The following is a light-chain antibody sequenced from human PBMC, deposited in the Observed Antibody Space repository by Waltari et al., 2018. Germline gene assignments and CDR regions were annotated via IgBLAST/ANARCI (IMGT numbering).Light chain of an antibody. CDR1: QSVSSY. CDR3: QQRSNWPRALT. Sequence: EIVLTQSPATLSLSPGERATLSCRASQSVSSYLAWYQQKPGQAPRLPIYDAFNRATGLPARFRGSGFGTDFTLTISSLEPEDFAVYYCQQRSNWPRALTFGGGTKVEIK. V-gene: IGKV3-11*01. CDR2: DAF. J-gene: IGKJ4*01.